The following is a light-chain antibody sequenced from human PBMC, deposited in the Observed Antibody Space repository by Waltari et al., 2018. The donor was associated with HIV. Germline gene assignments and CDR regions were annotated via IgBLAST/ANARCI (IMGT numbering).Light chain of an antibody. CDR3: LTYVSDSGTWK. CDR2: DVS. CDR1: NIDAGNYNL. V-gene: IGLV2-23*02. J-gene: IGLJ3*02. Sequence: QSPLTQPASVSGNPGQSVTITCTGTNIDAGNYNLVSWYQQHPGKAPKLLIYDVSKRPSGVSSRFSGSKSGYWASLTISGLLAEDESYYFCLTYVSDSGTWKFGGGTYLTV.